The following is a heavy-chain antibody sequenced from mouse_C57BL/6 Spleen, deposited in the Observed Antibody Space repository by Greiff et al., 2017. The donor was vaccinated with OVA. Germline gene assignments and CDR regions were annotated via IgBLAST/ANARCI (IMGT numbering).Heavy chain of an antibody. CDR1: GYTFTSYW. CDR2: IHPNSGST. CDR3: AREGLFITTVRGYATDY. Sequence: QVQLQQPGAELVKPGASVKLSCKASGYTFTSYWMHWVKQRPGQGLEWIGMIHPNSGSTNYNEKFKSKATLTVDKSSSTAYMQLSSLTSEDSAVYYCAREGLFITTVRGYATDYWGQGTSVTVSS. V-gene: IGHV1-64*01. J-gene: IGHJ4*01. D-gene: IGHD1-1*01.